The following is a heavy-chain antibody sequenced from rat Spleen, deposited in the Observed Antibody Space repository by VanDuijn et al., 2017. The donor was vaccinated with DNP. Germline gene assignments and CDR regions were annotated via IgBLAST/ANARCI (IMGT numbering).Heavy chain of an antibody. D-gene: IGHD1-12*02. CDR1: GFNFNDYW. J-gene: IGHJ2*01. Sequence: EVKLVESGGGLVQPGRSLKLSCAASGFNFNDYWMGWVRQAPGKGLEWIGEINKDSSIINYTPSLKDKFTISRDNAQNTLYLQMSKLGSEDTAIYYCVTYDGSLWGQGVLVTVSS. CDR2: INKDSSII. V-gene: IGHV4-2*01. CDR3: VTYDGSL.